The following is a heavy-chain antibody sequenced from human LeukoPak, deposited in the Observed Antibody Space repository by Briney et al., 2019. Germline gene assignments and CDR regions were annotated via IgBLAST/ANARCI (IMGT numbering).Heavy chain of an antibody. J-gene: IGHJ3*01. V-gene: IGHV4-34*01. CDR2: IYYSGST. CDR3: AKAGVRYFDSSGLYAFDF. D-gene: IGHD3-22*01. Sequence: SETLSLTCAVYGGSFSGYYWAWIRQPPGKGLEWIGTIYYSGSTYHNPSLKSRVTLSVDTSRNQFSLRLSSVDAADTAVYYCAKAGVRYFDSSGLYAFDFWGHGTTVTVSS. CDR1: GGSFSGYY.